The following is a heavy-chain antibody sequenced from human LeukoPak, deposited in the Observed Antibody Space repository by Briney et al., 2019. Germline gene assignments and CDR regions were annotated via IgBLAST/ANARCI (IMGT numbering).Heavy chain of an antibody. CDR1: GYSISRSYY. CDR3: ARWYSSSGYFDY. V-gene: IGHV4-38-2*01. CDR2: MYHSGDT. D-gene: IGHD6-13*01. J-gene: IGHJ4*02. Sequence: PSETLSLTCAVSGYSISRSYYWGWIRPPPGKGLEWIGSMYHSGDTYYNPSLKGRVTISVDTSKNQFSLKLTSVTAADTAVYYCARWYSSSGYFDYWGQGTLVTVSS.